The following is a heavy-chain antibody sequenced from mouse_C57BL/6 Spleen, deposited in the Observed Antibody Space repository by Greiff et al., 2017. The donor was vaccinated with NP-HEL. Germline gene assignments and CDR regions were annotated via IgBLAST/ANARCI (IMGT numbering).Heavy chain of an antibody. CDR3: ARSYYGYDRRYYFDY. Sequence: QVQLQQSGAELVRPGTSVKVSCKASGYAFTNYLIEWVKQRPGQGLEWIGVINPGSGGTNYNEKFKGKATLTADKSSSTAYMQLSSLTSEDSAVYFCARSYYGYDRRYYFDYWGQGTTLTVSS. J-gene: IGHJ2*01. D-gene: IGHD2-2*01. CDR1: GYAFTNYL. CDR2: INPGSGGT. V-gene: IGHV1-54*01.